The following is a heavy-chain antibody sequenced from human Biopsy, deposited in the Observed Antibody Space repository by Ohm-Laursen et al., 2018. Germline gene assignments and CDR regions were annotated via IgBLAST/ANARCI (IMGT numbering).Heavy chain of an antibody. CDR2: INYRGNT. CDR1: GDSISSYY. D-gene: IGHD4-11*01. V-gene: IGHV4-59*12. CDR3: ARDSGILNYGNFKYYHYYGMDV. Sequence: SETLSLTCTVSGDSISSYYWTWIRQAPGKTLEWIASINYRGNTNYNPSLKSRVAMSAHTSTNQVSLTLSSVTAADTAVYYCARDSGILNYGNFKYYHYYGMDVWGQGTKVTVSS. J-gene: IGHJ6*02.